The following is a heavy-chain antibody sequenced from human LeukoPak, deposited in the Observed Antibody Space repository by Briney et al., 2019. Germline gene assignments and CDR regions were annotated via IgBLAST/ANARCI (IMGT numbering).Heavy chain of an antibody. CDR1: GGSFSGYY. D-gene: IGHD4-17*01. J-gene: IGHJ4*02. V-gene: IGHV4-34*01. CDR3: ARGRGTTVTIFDY. Sequence: SETLSVTCAVHGGSFSGYYWSGIRQPPGKGLGWSVEINHSGSNNYNPSLKSRVTISVDTSKKQFSLKLSSVTAADTAVYYCARGRGTTVTIFDYWGQGTLVTVSS. CDR2: INHSGSN.